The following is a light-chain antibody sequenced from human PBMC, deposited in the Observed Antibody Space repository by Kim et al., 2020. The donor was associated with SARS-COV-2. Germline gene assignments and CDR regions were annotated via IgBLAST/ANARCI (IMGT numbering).Light chain of an antibody. CDR3: QVWDTIADQPV. CDR2: NDI. Sequence: SYMLTQPPSVSMAPGETARMACGGNNIGSYSVHWYQQKPGQAPVLVILNDITRPSGIPERFSGSNSGGTATLAISRVDAGDEAVYYCQVWDTIADQPVFGGGTQLTVL. CDR1: NIGSYS. J-gene: IGLJ3*02. V-gene: IGLV3-21*04.